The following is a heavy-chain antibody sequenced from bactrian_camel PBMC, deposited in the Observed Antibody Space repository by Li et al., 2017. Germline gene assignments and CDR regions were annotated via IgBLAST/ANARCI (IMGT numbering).Heavy chain of an antibody. J-gene: IGHJ4*01. CDR1: GYSSIC. Sequence: HVQLVESGGGSVQAGGSLNLSCATSGYSSICMGYFRQAPGKEREAVATIYIAFRPDDRITYYHDSVKGRFTISPGNATNTVSLQMDNLLPEDTAVYYCARGRTWPCERYEVHDWGQGTQVTVS. CDR3: ARGRTWPCERYEVHD. D-gene: IGHD1*01. CDR2: IYIAFRPDDRIT. V-gene: IGHV3S54*01.